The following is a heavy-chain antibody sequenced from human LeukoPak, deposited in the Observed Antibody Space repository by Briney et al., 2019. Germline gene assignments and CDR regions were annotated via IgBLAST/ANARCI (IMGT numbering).Heavy chain of an antibody. CDR3: AKRPGIAVAGTFDY. Sequence: GGSLRLSCGASGFTFSSYAMSWVRQAPGKGLEWVSAVSGSGGSTYYADSVKGRFTISRDNSKNTLYLQMNSLRAEDTAVYYCAKRPGIAVAGTFDYWGQGTLVTVSS. J-gene: IGHJ4*02. D-gene: IGHD6-19*01. V-gene: IGHV3-23*01. CDR1: GFTFSSYA. CDR2: VSGSGGST.